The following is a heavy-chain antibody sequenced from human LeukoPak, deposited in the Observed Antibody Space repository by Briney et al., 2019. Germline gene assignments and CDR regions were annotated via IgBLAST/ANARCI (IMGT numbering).Heavy chain of an antibody. CDR2: IYYSGST. CDR1: GGSISSSSCY. Sequence: PSETLSLTCTVSGGSISSSSCYWGWIRQPPGKGLEWIGSIYYSGSTYYNPSLKSRVTISVDTSKNQFSLKLSSVTAADTAVYYCARRVGIGYCSSTSCRNWFDPWGQGTLVTVSS. J-gene: IGHJ5*02. V-gene: IGHV4-39*01. D-gene: IGHD2-2*01. CDR3: ARRVGIGYCSSTSCRNWFDP.